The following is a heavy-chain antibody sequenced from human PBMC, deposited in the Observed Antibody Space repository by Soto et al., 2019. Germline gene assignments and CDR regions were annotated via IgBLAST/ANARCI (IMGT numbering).Heavy chain of an antibody. CDR1: GYTFTSYG. Sequence: ASVKVSCKASGYTFTSYGISWVRQAPGQGLEWMGWISAYNGNTNYAQKLQGRVTMTTDTSTSTAYMELRSLRSDATAVYYCARGEDGSGYSYGDYYYYGMDVWGQGTTVTVSS. CDR2: ISAYNGNT. CDR3: ARGEDGSGYSYGDYYYYGMDV. D-gene: IGHD5-18*01. J-gene: IGHJ6*02. V-gene: IGHV1-18*01.